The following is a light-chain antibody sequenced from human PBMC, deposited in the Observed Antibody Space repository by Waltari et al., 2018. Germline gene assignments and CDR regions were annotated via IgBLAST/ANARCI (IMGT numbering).Light chain of an antibody. CDR3: CSFTATHTLL. CDR1: NNDVGASKF. V-gene: IGLV2-14*03. Sequence: QSALTQPASVSGSPGQSITISCTGTNNDVGASKFVSWYQHHPGRAPQLMIYDVTKRPSGISYRFSGSKSANTASLTISGLLPEDEAIYYCCSFTATHTLLFGGGTTVTVL. CDR2: DVT. J-gene: IGLJ2*01.